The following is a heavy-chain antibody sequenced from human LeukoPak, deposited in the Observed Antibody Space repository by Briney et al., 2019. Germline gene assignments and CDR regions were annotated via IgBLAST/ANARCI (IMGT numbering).Heavy chain of an antibody. V-gene: IGHV3-30*18. CDR3: AKEMATTNS. D-gene: IGHD1-26*01. Sequence: GGSLRPSCAASGFTFSNYGMHWVRQAPGKGLEWVAVISYDGNNKYYADSVKGRFTISRDNSKNTLYLQMNSLRAEDTAVYYCAKEMATTNSWGQGTLVTVSS. J-gene: IGHJ4*02. CDR2: ISYDGNNK. CDR1: GFTFSNYG.